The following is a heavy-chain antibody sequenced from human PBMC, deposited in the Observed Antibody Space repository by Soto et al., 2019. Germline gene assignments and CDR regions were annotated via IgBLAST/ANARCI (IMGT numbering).Heavy chain of an antibody. D-gene: IGHD3-3*01. V-gene: IGHV4-30-2*01. CDR2: IYHSGST. CDR3: ARSVYYDDSSFAF. CDR1: GGSISSGGYS. Sequence: SETLSLTCAVSGGSISSGGYSWSWVRQPPGKGLEWIGYIYHSGSTYYNPSLKSRGTISVDRSKNQFFLRLRSVTAADTAVYYCARSVYYDDSSFAFWCQGALVTVSS. J-gene: IGHJ4*02.